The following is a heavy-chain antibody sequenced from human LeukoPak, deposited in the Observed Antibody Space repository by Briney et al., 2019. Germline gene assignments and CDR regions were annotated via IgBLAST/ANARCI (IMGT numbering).Heavy chain of an antibody. D-gene: IGHD2-2*01. J-gene: IGHJ4*02. Sequence: SQTLSLTCTVSGGSISSGDYYWSWIRQPPGKGLEWIGYIYYSGSTYYNPSLKSRVTISVDTSKNQFSLKLSSVTAADTAVYYCARQPGYCSSTSCWFDYWGQGTLVTVSS. V-gene: IGHV4-30-4*08. CDR2: IYYSGST. CDR3: ARQPGYCSSTSCWFDY. CDR1: GGSISSGDYY.